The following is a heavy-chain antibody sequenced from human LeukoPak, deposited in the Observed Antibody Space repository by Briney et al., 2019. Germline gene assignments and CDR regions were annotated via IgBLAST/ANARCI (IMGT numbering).Heavy chain of an antibody. D-gene: IGHD3-22*01. V-gene: IGHV3-30*04. CDR2: ISYDGSNK. J-gene: IGHJ4*02. CDR3: ARARDYYDSSGFDY. CDR1: GFTFSSYA. Sequence: PGGSLRLSCAASGFTFSSYAMHRVRQAPGKGLEWVAVISYDGSNKYYADSVKGRFTISRDNSKNTLYLQMNSLRAEDTAVYYCARARDYYDSSGFDYWGQGTLVTVSS.